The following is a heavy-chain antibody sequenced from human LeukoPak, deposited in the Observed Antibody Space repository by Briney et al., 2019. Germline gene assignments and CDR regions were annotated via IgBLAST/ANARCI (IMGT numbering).Heavy chain of an antibody. D-gene: IGHD4-17*01. V-gene: IGHV3-30*10. CDR1: AFTFSSYA. CDR3: ARAAVTTTQYFDY. Sequence: GGSLRLSCAASAFTFSSYAMHWVRQAPGKGLEWVAVISYDGNNEFYTDSVKGRFTISRDNSKNTLYLQMNSLRGEDTAVYYCARAAVTTTQYFDYWGQGTLVTVSS. J-gene: IGHJ4*02. CDR2: ISYDGNNE.